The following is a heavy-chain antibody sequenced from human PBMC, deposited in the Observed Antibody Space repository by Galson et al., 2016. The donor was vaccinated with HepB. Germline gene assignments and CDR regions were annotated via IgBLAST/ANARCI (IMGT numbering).Heavy chain of an antibody. V-gene: IGHV3-66*01. Sequence: SLRLSCAASGFTVSNNSMRWVRQAPGKGLEWVSLIYSHGGRYYSDAVKAKFTVSRDNYKNTLYLQMNTLRDEDTSVYYCGRGGGPEDDVWGPGTLVTVSS. CDR1: GFTVSNNS. CDR2: IYSHGGR. CDR3: GRGGGPEDDV. J-gene: IGHJ4*02. D-gene: IGHD2-15*01.